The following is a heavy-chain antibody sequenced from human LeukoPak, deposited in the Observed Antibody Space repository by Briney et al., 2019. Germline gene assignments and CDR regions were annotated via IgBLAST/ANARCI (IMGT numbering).Heavy chain of an antibody. J-gene: IGHJ4*02. CDR1: GGSISSYY. CDR2: IYYSGST. CDR3: ARAHYGSGSKFDY. D-gene: IGHD3-10*01. Sequence: SETLPLTCTVSGGSISSYYWSWIRQPPGKGLEWIGYIYYSGSTNYNPSLKSRVTISVDTSKNQFSLKLSSVTAADTAVYYCARAHYGSGSKFDYWGQGTLVTVSS. V-gene: IGHV4-59*01.